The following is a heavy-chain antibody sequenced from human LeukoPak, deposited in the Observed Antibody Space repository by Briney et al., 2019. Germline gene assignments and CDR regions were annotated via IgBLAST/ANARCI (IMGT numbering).Heavy chain of an antibody. CDR1: GFSFSACS. D-gene: IGHD6-13*01. CDR3: ATVAAGSY. CDR2: ISGTSTYI. Sequence: PGGSLRLSCAASGFSFSACSMNWVRQAPGKGLQWVSSISGTSTYIYYADSVRGRFTISRDNAKNSLYLQMSSLRAEDTAVYYCATVAAGSYWGQGTLVTVSS. V-gene: IGHV3-21*01. J-gene: IGHJ4*02.